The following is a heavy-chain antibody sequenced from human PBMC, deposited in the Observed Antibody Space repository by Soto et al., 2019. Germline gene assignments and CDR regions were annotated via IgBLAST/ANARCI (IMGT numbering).Heavy chain of an antibody. D-gene: IGHD6-19*01. CDR2: IGTAGDT. Sequence: EVQLVESGGGLVQPGGSLRLSCAASGFTFSSYDMHWVRQATGKGLEWVSAIGTAGDTYYPGSVKGRFTISRENAKNSLYLQMNSLRAEDTAVYYCARDGWSSGWYLGYYYYGMDVWGQGTTVTVSS. CDR1: GFTFSSYD. J-gene: IGHJ6*02. V-gene: IGHV3-13*01. CDR3: ARDGWSSGWYLGYYYYGMDV.